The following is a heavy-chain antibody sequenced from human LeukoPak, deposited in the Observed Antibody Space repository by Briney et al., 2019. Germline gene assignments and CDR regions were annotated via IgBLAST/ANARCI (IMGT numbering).Heavy chain of an antibody. D-gene: IGHD2-2*01. CDR2: IYPGDSDT. Sequence: PGESLKISCKGSGYSFTSSWIGWVRQMPGKGLEWMGIIYPGDSDTRYSPSFQGQVTISADKSISTAYLQWSSLKASDTAMYYCARHWAYCSSTSCPYYYGMDVWGKGTTVTVSS. J-gene: IGHJ6*04. CDR3: ARHWAYCSSTSCPYYYGMDV. CDR1: GYSFTSSW. V-gene: IGHV5-51*01.